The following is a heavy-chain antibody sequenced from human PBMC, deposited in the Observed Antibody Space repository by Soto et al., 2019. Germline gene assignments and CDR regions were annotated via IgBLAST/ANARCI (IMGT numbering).Heavy chain of an antibody. CDR3: AKDSVLAAAAHSHGNY. CDR2: ISYDGSNK. CDR1: GFTFSSYG. Sequence: GGSLRLSCAASGFTFSSYGMHWVRQAPGKGLEWVAVISYDGSNKYYADSVKGRFTISRDNSKNTLYLQMNSLRAEDTAVYYCAKDSVLAAAAHSHGNYWGQGTLVTVSS. V-gene: IGHV3-30*18. J-gene: IGHJ4*02. D-gene: IGHD6-13*01.